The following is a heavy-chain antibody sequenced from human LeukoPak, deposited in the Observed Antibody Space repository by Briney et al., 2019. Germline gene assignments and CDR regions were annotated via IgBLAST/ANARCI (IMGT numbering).Heavy chain of an antibody. CDR1: GFSFSSYA. Sequence: PGGSLRLSCAASGFSFSSYAMSWVGQAPGTGLEWASAISGSGGSTYYADSVKGRFTISKDNSKNTLYLQMNSLRAEDTAVYYCAKDNYYDSSGYYYDSKYFDYWGQGTLVTVSS. CDR2: ISGSGGST. V-gene: IGHV3-23*01. CDR3: AKDNYYDSSGYYYDSKYFDY. J-gene: IGHJ4*02. D-gene: IGHD3-22*01.